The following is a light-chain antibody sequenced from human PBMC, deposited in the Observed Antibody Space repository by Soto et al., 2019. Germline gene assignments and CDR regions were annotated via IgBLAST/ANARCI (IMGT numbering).Light chain of an antibody. CDR3: AAWDDSLNGWV. Sequence: QSVLTQPPSASGTPGQRVTICCSGSSSNIGTNTVNWYQQLPGTAPKLLIYDNNHRPSGVPDRFSGSKSGTSASLAISGLQSEPEADYYCAAWDDSLNGWVFGGGTKLTVL. CDR1: SSNIGTNT. CDR2: DNN. J-gene: IGLJ3*02. V-gene: IGLV1-44*01.